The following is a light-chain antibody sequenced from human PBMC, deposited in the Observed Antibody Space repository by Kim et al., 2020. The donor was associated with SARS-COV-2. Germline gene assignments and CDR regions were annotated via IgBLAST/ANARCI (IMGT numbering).Light chain of an antibody. J-gene: IGKJ4*01. V-gene: IGKV3D-15*01. CDR2: GAS. CDR3: QQYNNRPPLT. CDR1: QSVSSN. Sequence: FPGERAALSCRASQSVSSNLAWYQQKPGQAPRLLIYGASTRATGIPARFSGSGSGTEFTLTISSLQSEDFAVYYCQQYNNRPPLTFGGGTKVDIK.